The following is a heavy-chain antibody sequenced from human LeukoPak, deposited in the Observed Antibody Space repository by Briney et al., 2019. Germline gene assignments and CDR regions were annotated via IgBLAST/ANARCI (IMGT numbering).Heavy chain of an antibody. CDR3: ARGITIFGEDAFDI. J-gene: IGHJ3*02. CDR2: VSASSDI. Sequence: GGSLRLSCAASGFTFSSYTMNWVRQAPGKGLQWVSTVSASSDIHYSDSVKGRFTISRDNARNSLYLQMNSLRDEDTAVYYCARGITIFGEDAFDIWGQGTMVTVSS. V-gene: IGHV3-48*02. D-gene: IGHD3-3*01. CDR1: GFTFSSYT.